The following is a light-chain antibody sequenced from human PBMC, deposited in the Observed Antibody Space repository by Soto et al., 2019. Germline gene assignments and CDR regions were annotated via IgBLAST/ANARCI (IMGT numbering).Light chain of an antibody. J-gene: IGKJ1*01. CDR2: AAS. V-gene: IGKV1-8*01. CDR1: QGISSY. Sequence: AFRVPPSPSSLSASTGVRVTISCRASQGISSYLAWYQQKPGKAPKLLIYAASTLQSGFPSRFSGSGSGTDFTLTISCLQSEDGATYYCQQYYSYPRTFGQGTKVDSK. CDR3: QQYYSYPRT.